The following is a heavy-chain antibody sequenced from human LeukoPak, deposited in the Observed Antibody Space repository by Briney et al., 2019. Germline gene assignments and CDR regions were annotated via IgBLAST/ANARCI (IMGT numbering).Heavy chain of an antibody. CDR3: ARKYYYDSSGYSNWFDP. D-gene: IGHD3-22*01. Sequence: SETLSLTCTVSGGSISSYYWSWIRQPPGMGLEWIGYIYYSGSTNYNPSLKSRVTISVDTSKNQFSLKLSSVTAADTAVYYCARKYYYDSSGYSNWFDPWGQGTLVTVSS. CDR2: IYYSGST. J-gene: IGHJ5*02. CDR1: GGSISSYY. V-gene: IGHV4-59*01.